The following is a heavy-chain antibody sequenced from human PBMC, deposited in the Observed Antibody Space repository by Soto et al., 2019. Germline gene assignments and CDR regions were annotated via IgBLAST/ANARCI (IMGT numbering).Heavy chain of an antibody. D-gene: IGHD3-3*02. Sequence: PSETLSLTCAVSGGSISSGGYSWGWIRQPPGKGLEWIGYIYHSGSTYYNPSLKSRVTISVDRSKNQFSLKLSSVTAADTAVYYCARAKVPFRLDYWGQGTLVTVSS. J-gene: IGHJ4*02. CDR1: GGSISSGGYS. CDR3: ARAKVPFRLDY. CDR2: IYHSGST. V-gene: IGHV4-30-2*01.